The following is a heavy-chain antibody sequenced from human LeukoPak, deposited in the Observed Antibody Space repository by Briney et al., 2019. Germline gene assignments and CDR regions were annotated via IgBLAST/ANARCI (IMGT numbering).Heavy chain of an antibody. CDR1: GGTFSSYA. V-gene: IGHV1-69*04. D-gene: IGHD3-3*01. Sequence: SVKVSCKASGGTFSSYAISWVRQAPGQGLEWMGRIIPILGIANYAQKFQGRVTITADKSTSTAYMELSSLRSEDTAVYYCARAWWGYNFLGYTTYYFDYWGQGTLVTVSS. CDR2: IIPILGIA. CDR3: ARAWWGYNFLGYTTYYFDY. J-gene: IGHJ4*02.